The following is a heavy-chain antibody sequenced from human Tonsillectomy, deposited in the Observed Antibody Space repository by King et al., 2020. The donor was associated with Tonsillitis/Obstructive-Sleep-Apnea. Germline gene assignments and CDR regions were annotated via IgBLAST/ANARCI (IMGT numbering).Heavy chain of an antibody. D-gene: IGHD3-3*01. CDR2: IIPMLGIA. CDR3: ARERLDCNFWSGIDY. J-gene: IGHJ4*02. Sequence: QLVQSGAEVKMPGSSVKVSCKASGGTFSSYTISWVRQAPGQGLEWMGRIIPMLGIANYAQKFQGRVTIIADKSTSTAYMQLSSLRSEDTAVYYCARERLDCNFWSGIDYWGQGTLVTVSS. V-gene: IGHV1-69*09. CDR1: GGTFSSYT.